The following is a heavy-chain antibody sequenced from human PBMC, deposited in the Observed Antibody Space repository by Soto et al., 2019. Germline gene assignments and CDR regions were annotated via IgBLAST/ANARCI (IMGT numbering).Heavy chain of an antibody. CDR3: ASVGRSGWYTPFDY. CDR2: INPNSGGT. D-gene: IGHD6-19*01. Sequence: GASVKVSCKASGYTFTDYYIHWVRQAPGQGLGWMGWINPNSGGTNYAQKFQGRVTLTGDPSISTAYMELSSLTSDDTAVYYCASVGRSGWYTPFDYWGQGIPVTVSS. V-gene: IGHV1-2*02. J-gene: IGHJ4*02. CDR1: GYTFTDYY.